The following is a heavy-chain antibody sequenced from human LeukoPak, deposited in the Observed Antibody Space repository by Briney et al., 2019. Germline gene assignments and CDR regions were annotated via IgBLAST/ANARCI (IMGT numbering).Heavy chain of an antibody. Sequence: PGGSLRLSCAASGFTFSSYWMTWVRQAPGKGLEWVSYISSFSGTINYADSVKGRFTISRDNAENSLYLQMNSLRAEDTAVYYCARDQGGVGYWGQGTLVTVSS. CDR1: GFTFSSYW. CDR3: ARDQGGVGY. V-gene: IGHV3-48*01. J-gene: IGHJ4*02. CDR2: ISSFSGTI. D-gene: IGHD3-16*01.